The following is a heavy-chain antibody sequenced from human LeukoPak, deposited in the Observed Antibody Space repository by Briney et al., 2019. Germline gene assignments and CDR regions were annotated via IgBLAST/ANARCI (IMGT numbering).Heavy chain of an antibody. CDR3: ARVTSSSWYLLDY. CDR1: GGSISSGGYY. CDR2: IYYSGST. Sequence: SETLSLTCTVYGGSISSGGYYWSWIRQHPGKGLEWIGYIYYSGSTYYNPSLKSRVTISVDTSKNQFSLKLSSVTAADTAVYYCARVTSSSWYLLDYWGQGTLVTVSS. V-gene: IGHV4-31*03. J-gene: IGHJ4*02. D-gene: IGHD6-13*01.